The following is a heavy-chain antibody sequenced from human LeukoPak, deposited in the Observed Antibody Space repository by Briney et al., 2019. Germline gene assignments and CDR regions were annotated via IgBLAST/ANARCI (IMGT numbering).Heavy chain of an antibody. J-gene: IGHJ4*02. CDR2: INHDGSST. V-gene: IGHV3-74*01. CDR3: VRDWGYDSSGYWQKYFDT. CDR1: GFTFTTFW. D-gene: IGHD3-22*01. Sequence: GGSLRLSCATSGFTFTTFWMHWVRQAPGKGLVWVSRINHDGSSTNYADSMKGRFTISRDNAKNTVYLQMNSLRAEDTAVYYCVRDWGYDSSGYWQKYFDTWGQGTLVTVPS.